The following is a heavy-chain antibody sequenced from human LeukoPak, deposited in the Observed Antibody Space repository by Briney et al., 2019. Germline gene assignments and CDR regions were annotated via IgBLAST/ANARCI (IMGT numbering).Heavy chain of an antibody. CDR3: AKGVQLWLLVDY. J-gene: IGHJ4*02. D-gene: IGHD5-18*01. CDR2: ISYDGSNK. V-gene: IGHV3-30*18. CDR1: GFTFSSYG. Sequence: GGSLRLSCAASGFTFSSYGMHWVRQAPGKGLEWVAVISYDGSNKYYADSVKGRFTISRDNSKNTLYLQMNSLRAEDTAVYYCAKGVQLWLLVDYWGQGTLVPVSS.